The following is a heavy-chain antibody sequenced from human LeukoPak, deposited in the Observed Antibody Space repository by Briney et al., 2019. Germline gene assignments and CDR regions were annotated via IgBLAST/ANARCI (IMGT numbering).Heavy chain of an antibody. CDR2: IHRAGRT. V-gene: IGHV4-4*02. CDR1: GFSISSCEW. J-gene: IGHJ4*02. D-gene: IGHD3-9*01. CDR3: GKTDIYFNPFDY. Sequence: SETLSLTCAVSGFSISSCEWWIWGRQPSGQGLEWIGEIHRAGRTRYNPSLKSRVTISMDYSKNRFSLKLTSLTAADTAIYYCGKTDIYFNPFDYWGPGSLVTVSS.